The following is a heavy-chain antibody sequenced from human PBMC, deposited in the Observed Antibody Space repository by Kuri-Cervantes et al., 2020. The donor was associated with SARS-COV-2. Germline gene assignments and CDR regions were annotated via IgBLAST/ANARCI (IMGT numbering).Heavy chain of an antibody. V-gene: IGHV4-39*07. D-gene: IGHD5-24*01. CDR1: GGSISSSSYY. CDR3: ARDIFSGDGYNYYYYYGMDV. J-gene: IGHJ6*02. Sequence: SETLSLTCTVSGGSISSSSYYWGWIRQPPGKGLEWIGSIYYSGSTNYNPSLKSRVTISVDTSKNQFSLKLSSVTAADTAVYYCARDIFSGDGYNYYYYYGMDVWGQGTTVTVSS. CDR2: IYYSGST.